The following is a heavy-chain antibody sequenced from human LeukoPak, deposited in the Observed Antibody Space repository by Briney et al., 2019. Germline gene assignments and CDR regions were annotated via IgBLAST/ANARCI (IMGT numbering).Heavy chain of an antibody. Sequence: GGSLRLSCAVSGFTFDDYAMHWVRQVPGKGLEWVSGINWNSDSIGYADSVKGRFTTSRDNAKNSLYLQMNSLRAEDMALYYCAKDRYSSSWYYFDYWGQGTLVTVSS. J-gene: IGHJ4*02. CDR1: GFTFDDYA. CDR3: AKDRYSSSWYYFDY. CDR2: INWNSDSI. V-gene: IGHV3-9*03. D-gene: IGHD6-13*01.